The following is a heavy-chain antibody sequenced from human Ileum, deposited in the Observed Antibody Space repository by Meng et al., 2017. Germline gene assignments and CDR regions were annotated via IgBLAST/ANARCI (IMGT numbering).Heavy chain of an antibody. V-gene: IGHV4-34*01. D-gene: IGHD3-16*01. CDR1: GGSFSGYY. J-gene: IGHJ4*02. CDR3: ARGGGRYGPDFDY. Sequence: VPLQQWGAGLLKPSETLALPCPVDGGSFSGYYWSWIRQPPGKGLEWIGEINHSGSTNYNPSLKSRVTISVDTSKNQFSLKLSSVTAADTAVYYCARGGGRYGPDFDYWGQGTLVTVSS. CDR2: INHSGST.